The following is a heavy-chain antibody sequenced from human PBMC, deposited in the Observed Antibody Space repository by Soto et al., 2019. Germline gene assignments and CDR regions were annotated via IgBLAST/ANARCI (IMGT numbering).Heavy chain of an antibody. Sequence: DSVKVSCKASGYSFTDYHIHWVRQAPGQGLEWLGRINPKSGGTSTAQKFQGWVTMTTDTSISTASMELTRLTSDATAIYYCARGDSTDCSNGVCSFFYNHEMDVWGQGTTVTVS. CDR2: INPKSGGT. V-gene: IGHV1-2*04. D-gene: IGHD2-8*01. CDR3: ARGDSTDCSNGVCSFFYNHEMDV. CDR1: GYSFTDYH. J-gene: IGHJ6*02.